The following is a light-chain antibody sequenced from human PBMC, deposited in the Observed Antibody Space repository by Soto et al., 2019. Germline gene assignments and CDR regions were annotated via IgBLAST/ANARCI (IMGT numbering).Light chain of an antibody. CDR1: SSDVGAYNY. Sequence: QSALTQPASVSASPGQSITISCGGTSSDVGAYNYVAWYQQFPGKTPKLIIYGVSSRPSGVSSRFSGSKSGNTASLTISGLQAEDEADYYCISYTGSSTSYVFGTGTKVTVL. J-gene: IGLJ1*01. CDR3: ISYTGSSTSYV. CDR2: GVS. V-gene: IGLV2-14*01.